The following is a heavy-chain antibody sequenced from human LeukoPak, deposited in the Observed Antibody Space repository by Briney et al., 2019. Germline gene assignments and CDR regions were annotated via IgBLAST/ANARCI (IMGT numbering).Heavy chain of an antibody. Sequence: GGSLRLSCGASGLTFSSYAMSWVRQAPGKGLEWVSLIRGGGADTYYADSVKGRFTISRDNSKNTLYLQMNSLRAEDTAVYYCAKTHSSGWAFDYWGQGTLVTVSS. V-gene: IGHV3-23*01. D-gene: IGHD6-19*01. CDR1: GLTFSSYA. CDR3: AKTHSSGWAFDY. CDR2: IRGGGADT. J-gene: IGHJ4*02.